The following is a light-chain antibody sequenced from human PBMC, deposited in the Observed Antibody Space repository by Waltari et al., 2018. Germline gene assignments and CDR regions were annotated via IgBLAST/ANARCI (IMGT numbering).Light chain of an antibody. Sequence: QSVLTQPPSASGTPGQRVPISCSGRSSNIGSNDVNWYQQLPGPAPKLLIYSNNQRPAGVPDRFSGSKSGTSASLAISGLRSEDEADYYCAAWDDSLSGWVFGGGTKLTVL. CDR1: SSNIGSND. CDR2: SNN. J-gene: IGLJ3*02. V-gene: IGLV1-47*02. CDR3: AAWDDSLSGWV.